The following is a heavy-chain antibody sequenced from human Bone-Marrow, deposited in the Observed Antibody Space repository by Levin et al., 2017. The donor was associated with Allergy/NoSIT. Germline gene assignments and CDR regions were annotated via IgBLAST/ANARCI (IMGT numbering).Heavy chain of an antibody. Sequence: GESLKISCAASGFSFTDSIMHWVRQVSGKGLEWVGRIRSKANNYATAYAASVKGRFTVSRDDSKNTAYLQMNSLKTEDTALYYCTTHTSNAVPNWGQGTLVTVSS. J-gene: IGHJ4*02. D-gene: IGHD2-8*01. V-gene: IGHV3-73*01. CDR1: GFSFTDSI. CDR3: TTHTSNAVPN. CDR2: IRSKANNYAT.